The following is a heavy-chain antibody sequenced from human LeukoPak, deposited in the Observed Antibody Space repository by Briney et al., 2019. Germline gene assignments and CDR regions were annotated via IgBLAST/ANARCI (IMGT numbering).Heavy chain of an antibody. V-gene: IGHV5-51*01. CDR2: IYPGDSDT. CDR3: ARQGYCTSISCLREFDY. J-gene: IGHJ4*02. CDR1: GYSFTNYW. D-gene: IGHD2-2*01. Sequence: GESLKISCEGSGYSFTNYWIAWVRQMPGQGLEWMGVIYPGDSDTRYSPSFRGQVTISADKTINTAYLQWTSLKASDSAMYYCARQGYCTSISCLREFDYWGQGALVTVSS.